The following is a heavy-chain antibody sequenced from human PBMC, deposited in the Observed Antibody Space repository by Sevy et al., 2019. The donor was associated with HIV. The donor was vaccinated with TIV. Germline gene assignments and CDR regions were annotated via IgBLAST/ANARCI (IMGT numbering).Heavy chain of an antibody. V-gene: IGHV4-34*01. CDR2: ISHSGAT. D-gene: IGHD6-19*01. Sequence: SETLSLTCAVRGGSIGGYYWSWIRQAPGKGPEWIGEISHSGATNYSPSLASRVTISVDTSNNQLSLRLTSLTAADSGKYFCARGRAVAALMGFFDTWGPGTLVTVSS. J-gene: IGHJ4*02. CDR3: ARGRAVAALMGFFDT. CDR1: GGSIGGYY.